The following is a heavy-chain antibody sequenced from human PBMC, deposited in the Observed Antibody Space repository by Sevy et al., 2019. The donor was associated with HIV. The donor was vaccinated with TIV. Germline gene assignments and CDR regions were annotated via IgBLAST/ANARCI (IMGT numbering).Heavy chain of an antibody. V-gene: IGHV4-34*01. D-gene: IGHD2-2*01. CDR3: AQSPPVVVVPGAPSWFDP. Sequence: SETLSLTCAVHDGSFSGYYWNWIRQLPGKGLEWIGEINESGITYYNPSLKSRVTISVDTSKKQFSLKLNSVTAVDTAVYFCAQSPPVVVVPGAPSWFDPWGQGTLVTVSS. CDR2: INESGIT. J-gene: IGHJ5*02. CDR1: DGSFSGYY.